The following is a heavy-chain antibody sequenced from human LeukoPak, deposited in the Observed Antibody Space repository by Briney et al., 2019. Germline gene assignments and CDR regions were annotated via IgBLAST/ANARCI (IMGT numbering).Heavy chain of an antibody. V-gene: IGHV4-34*01. CDR2: INHSGST. CDR3: ARGPRGYSYGGTRYGMDV. CDR1: AGSFSGCC. D-gene: IGHD5-18*01. J-gene: IGHJ6*02. Sequence: PSDTLSLTGAVYAGSFSGCCWSWIHQPPGKGLEWFGEINHSGSTNYNPSLKSRVTISVDTSKNQFSLKLSSVTAADTAVYYCARGPRGYSYGGTRYGMDVWGQGTTVTVSS.